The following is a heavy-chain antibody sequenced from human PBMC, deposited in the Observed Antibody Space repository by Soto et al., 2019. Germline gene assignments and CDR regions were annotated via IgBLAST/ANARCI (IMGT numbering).Heavy chain of an antibody. CDR1: GFTFRNYG. D-gene: IGHD3-22*01. CDR2: IGLGSSTK. V-gene: IGHV3-48*01. CDR3: ARDQLYYNDISGRPLNAIDV. J-gene: IGHJ3*01. Sequence: PGGSLRLSCAASGFTFRNYGMNWVRQAPGKGLEWVSYIGLGSSTKYYADSVEGRFTISRDNAKNSLYLQMNSLRAEDTAVYYCARDQLYYNDISGRPLNAIDVWGQGIMVTVSS.